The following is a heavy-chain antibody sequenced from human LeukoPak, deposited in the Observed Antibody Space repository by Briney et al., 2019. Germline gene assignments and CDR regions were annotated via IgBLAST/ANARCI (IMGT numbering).Heavy chain of an antibody. CDR1: GFTFSSYA. V-gene: IGHV3-23*01. CDR2: VSGSGGST. CDR3: AKSVLSIAVAGPLVYFDY. D-gene: IGHD6-19*01. J-gene: IGHJ4*02. Sequence: GGTLRLSCAASGFTFSSYAMSWVRQAPGKGLEWVSTVSGSGGSTYDADSVKGRFTISSDNSKNTLYLQMNSLRAEDTAVYYCAKSVLSIAVAGPLVYFDYWGQGTLVTVSS.